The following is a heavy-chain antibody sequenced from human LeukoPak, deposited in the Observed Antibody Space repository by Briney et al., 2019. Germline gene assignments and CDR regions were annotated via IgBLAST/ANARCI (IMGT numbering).Heavy chain of an antibody. CDR3: ARGSAPHCGGDCYSEGDFDY. CDR1: GYTFTSYY. D-gene: IGHD2-21*02. Sequence: ASVKVSCKASGYTFTSYYMHWVRQAPGQGLKWMGIINPSGGNTNHAQKFQGRVTMTRDTSTSTVYMELSSLRFEDTAVYYCARGSAPHCGGDCYSEGDFDYWGQGTLVTVSS. CDR2: INPSGGNT. V-gene: IGHV1-46*01. J-gene: IGHJ4*02.